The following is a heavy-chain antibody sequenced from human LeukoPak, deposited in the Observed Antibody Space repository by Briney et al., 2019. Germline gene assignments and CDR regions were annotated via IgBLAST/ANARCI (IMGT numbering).Heavy chain of an antibody. CDR2: KNQVGGTT. D-gene: IGHD2-2*01. Sequence: PGGSLTLSCAASGFIFSSLWMSWVRQAGGRGPEWVANKNQVGGTTYYVASVKGGFTISKDNAKNTQSLQMRSLRDEDTAVYYCTKDRQGPNQYPMDVWGKGTTVIVSS. CDR1: GFIFSSLW. J-gene: IGHJ6*03. V-gene: IGHV3-7*01. CDR3: TKDRQGPNQYPMDV.